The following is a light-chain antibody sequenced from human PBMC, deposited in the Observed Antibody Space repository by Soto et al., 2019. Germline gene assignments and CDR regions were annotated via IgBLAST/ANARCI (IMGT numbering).Light chain of an antibody. CDR1: SSDVGGYNS. CDR3: SSYAGNNIVV. J-gene: IGLJ2*01. Sequence: QSVLTQPPSASGSPGHSVTISCTGTSSDVGGYNSVSWYQQHPGKAPKLMIYEVSKRPSGVPDRFSGSKSGNTASLTVSGLQAEDEADYYCSSYAGNNIVVFGGGTKLSVL. CDR2: EVS. V-gene: IGLV2-8*01.